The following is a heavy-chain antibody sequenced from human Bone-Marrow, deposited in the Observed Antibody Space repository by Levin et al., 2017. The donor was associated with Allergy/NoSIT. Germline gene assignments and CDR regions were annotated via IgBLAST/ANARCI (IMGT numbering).Heavy chain of an antibody. V-gene: IGHV3-9*01. CDR2: ISWNSGSI. J-gene: IGHJ5*02. D-gene: IGHD3-22*01. CDR3: AKEAGYYDSSGYSNWFDP. CDR1: GFTFDDYA. Sequence: QAGGSLRLSCAASGFTFDDYAMHWVRQAPGKGLEWVSGISWNSGSIGYADSVKGRFTISRDNAKNSLYLQMNSLRAEDTALYYCAKEAGYYDSSGYSNWFDPWGQGTLVTVSS.